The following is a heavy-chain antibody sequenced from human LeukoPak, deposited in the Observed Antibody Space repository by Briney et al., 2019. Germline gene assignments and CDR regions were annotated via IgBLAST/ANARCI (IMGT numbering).Heavy chain of an antibody. CDR1: GFTFSSYA. J-gene: IGHJ4*02. V-gene: IGHV3-23*01. Sequence: GGSLRLSCAASGFTFSSYAMSWVRQAPGKGLEWVSAISGSGGSTYYADSVKGRFTISTDNSKNTPYLQMNSLRAEDTAVYYCAKDRSGDYSEYFDYWGQGTLVTVSS. CDR3: AKDRSGDYSEYFDY. CDR2: ISGSGGST. D-gene: IGHD4-11*01.